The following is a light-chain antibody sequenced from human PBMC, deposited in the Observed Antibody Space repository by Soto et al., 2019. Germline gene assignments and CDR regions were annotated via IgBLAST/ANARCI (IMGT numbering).Light chain of an antibody. CDR2: DVS. V-gene: IGLV2-8*01. CDR1: SSDVGGYNY. Sequence: QSALTQPPSASGSPGQSVAISCTGTSSDVGGYNYVSWYQQHPGKAPKLMIYDVSKRPSGVPDRFSGSKSGNTASLTVSGLQAEDEAEYYCSSYAGTNIVFGTGTKVTVL. J-gene: IGLJ1*01. CDR3: SSYAGTNIV.